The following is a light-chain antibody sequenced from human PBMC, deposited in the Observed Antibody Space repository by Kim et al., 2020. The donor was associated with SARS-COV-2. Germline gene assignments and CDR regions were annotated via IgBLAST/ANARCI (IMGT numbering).Light chain of an antibody. Sequence: VSVAPGKTARITCGGNNIGSKSVHWYQQKPGQAPVLVIYYDSDRPSGIPERFSGSNSGNTATLTISRVEAGDEADYYCQVWDSSSDHVVFGGGTQLTVL. V-gene: IGLV3-21*04. CDR2: YDS. CDR1: NIGSKS. CDR3: QVWDSSSDHVV. J-gene: IGLJ2*01.